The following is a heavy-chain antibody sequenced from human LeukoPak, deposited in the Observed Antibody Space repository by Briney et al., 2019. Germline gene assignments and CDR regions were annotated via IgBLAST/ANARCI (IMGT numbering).Heavy chain of an antibody. CDR3: ARDRTYGSGSYPDY. D-gene: IGHD3-10*01. V-gene: IGHV3-30*04. J-gene: IGHJ4*02. Sequence: GGSLRLSCAASGFTFSSYAMHWVRQAPGKGLEWVAVISNDGNNKYYADSVKGRFTISRDNSKITLYPQMNSLRAEGTAVYYCARDRTYGSGSYPDYWGQGTLVTVSS. CDR2: ISNDGNNK. CDR1: GFTFSSYA.